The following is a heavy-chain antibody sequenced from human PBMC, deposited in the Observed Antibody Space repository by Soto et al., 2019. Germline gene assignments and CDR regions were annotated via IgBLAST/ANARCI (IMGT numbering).Heavy chain of an antibody. CDR1: GFTFSSYG. D-gene: IGHD4-4*01. CDR3: AKEMPIFYSNYGSGAFDI. V-gene: IGHV3-30*18. CDR2: ISYDGSNK. J-gene: IGHJ3*02. Sequence: QVQLVESGGGVVQPGRSLRLSCAASGFTFSSYGMHWVRQAPGKGLEWVAVISYDGSNKYYADSVKGRFTISRENSKNTLYLQMTSLRGGDMAVYYCAKEMPIFYSNYGSGAFDIWGQGTKVSVSS.